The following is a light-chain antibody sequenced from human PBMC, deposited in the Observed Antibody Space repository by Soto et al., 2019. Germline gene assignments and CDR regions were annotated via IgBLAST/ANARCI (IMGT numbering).Light chain of an antibody. CDR2: RNN. V-gene: IGLV1-47*01. J-gene: IGLJ1*01. Sequence: QSVLTQPPSASGTPGQRVTISCSGSSSNIGGNYVYWYQQLPGTAPKLLIYRNNQRPSGVPDRFSGSKSGTSASLAISGLRSDDEDDYYCEAWDGSLSGHVFGTGTKLTVL. CDR3: EAWDGSLSGHV. CDR1: SSNIGGNY.